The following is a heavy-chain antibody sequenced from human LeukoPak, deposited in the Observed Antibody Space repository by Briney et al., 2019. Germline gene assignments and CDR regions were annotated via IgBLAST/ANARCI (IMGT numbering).Heavy chain of an antibody. CDR2: IYHSGST. J-gene: IGHJ5*02. D-gene: IGHD2-2*01. V-gene: IGHV4-4*02. CDR1: GGSISSSNW. Sequence: SETLSLTCAVSGGSISSSNWWSWVRQPPGKGLEWIGEIYHSGSTNYNPSLKSRVTISVDKSKNQFSLKLSSVTAADTAVYYCVRQGYCSSTSCYAVDWFDPWGQGTLVTVS. CDR3: VRQGYCSSTSCYAVDWFDP.